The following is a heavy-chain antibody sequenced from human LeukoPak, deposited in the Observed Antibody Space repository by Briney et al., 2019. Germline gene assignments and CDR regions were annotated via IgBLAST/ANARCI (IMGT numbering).Heavy chain of an antibody. CDR1: GYSFSNYY. Sequence: GESLKISCKGSGYSFSNYYIDWGRQMPGKGLEWMGVIYPGGSDIRYSPSFQGQVTISADKSIDTAYLQWSSLKASDSDMYYCASRTGSYYPFDSWGQGTMVTVSS. CDR3: ASRTGSYYPFDS. D-gene: IGHD1-26*01. CDR2: IYPGGSDI. J-gene: IGHJ4*02. V-gene: IGHV5-51*01.